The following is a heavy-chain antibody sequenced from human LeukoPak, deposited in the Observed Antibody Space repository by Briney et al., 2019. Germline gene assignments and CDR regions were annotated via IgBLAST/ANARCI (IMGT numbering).Heavy chain of an antibody. CDR1: GFTFSNAW. V-gene: IGHV3-15*01. Sequence: GGSLRLSCAASGFTFSNAWMSWVRQAPGKGLEWVGRIKSKTDGGTTDYAAPVKGRFTISRDDSKNTLYLQMNSLKTEDTAVYYCTTDSGSSYYYYGMDVWGQGTTVTVSS. CDR2: IKSKTDGGTT. J-gene: IGHJ6*02. D-gene: IGHD1-26*01. CDR3: TTDSGSSYYYYGMDV.